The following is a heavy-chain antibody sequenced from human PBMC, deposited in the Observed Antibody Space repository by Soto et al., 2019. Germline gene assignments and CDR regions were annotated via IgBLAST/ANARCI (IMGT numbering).Heavy chain of an antibody. CDR3: ARVPDI. V-gene: IGHV4-31*03. CDR2: IYYSGST. J-gene: IGHJ3*02. CDR1: GGSISSGGYY. Sequence: QVQLQESGPGLVKPSQTLSLTCTVSGGSISSGGYYWSWVRQHPGKGLEWIGYIYYSGSTYYSPSLKSRVTITVDPSKNQFPLRLSSVTATNTAVYYCARVPDIWGQGTMVTASS.